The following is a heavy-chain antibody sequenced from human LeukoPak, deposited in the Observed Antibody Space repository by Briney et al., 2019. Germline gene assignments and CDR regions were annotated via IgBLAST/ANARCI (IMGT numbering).Heavy chain of an antibody. CDR1: GFTFRSSA. D-gene: IGHD6-13*01. CDR2: LTSSGGST. Sequence: GGSLRLSCAVSGFTFRSSAMSWVRQAPGKGLEWVSGLTSSGGSTYYADSVQGRVTISRDNSKNTLSLQMNSLTAEDTAVYYCAKRGSSWFVYFDDWGQGTLVTVSS. CDR3: AKRGSSWFVYFDD. J-gene: IGHJ4*02. V-gene: IGHV3-23*01.